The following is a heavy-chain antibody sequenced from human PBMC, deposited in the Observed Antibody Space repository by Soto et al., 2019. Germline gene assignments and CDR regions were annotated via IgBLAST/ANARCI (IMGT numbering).Heavy chain of an antibody. J-gene: IGHJ2*01. V-gene: IGHV4-59*01. Sequence: PSETLSLTCTVSGGSISSYYWSWIRQPPGKGLEWIGYIYYSGSTNYNPSLKSRVTISVDTSKNQFSLKLSSVAAADTAVYYCARIVESGYTIDFDLWGRGTLVTVS. D-gene: IGHD3-16*02. CDR3: ARIVESGYTIDFDL. CDR1: GGSISSYY. CDR2: IYYSGST.